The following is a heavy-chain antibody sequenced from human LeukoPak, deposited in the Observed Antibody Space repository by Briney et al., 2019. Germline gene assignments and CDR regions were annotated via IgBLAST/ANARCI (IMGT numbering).Heavy chain of an antibody. CDR2: ISDDGSDK. J-gene: IGHJ4*02. V-gene: IGHV3-30*03. CDR3: VPSFSGSFV. Sequence: PGGSLRLSCAASGFTFSSYGMIWVRQAPAKGLEWVAVISDDGSDKYYGGSVQGRFTISRDDSENTLFLEMKSLRAEDTAVYYCVPSFSGSFVWGQGTPVTVSS. D-gene: IGHD3-10*01. CDR1: GFTFSSYG.